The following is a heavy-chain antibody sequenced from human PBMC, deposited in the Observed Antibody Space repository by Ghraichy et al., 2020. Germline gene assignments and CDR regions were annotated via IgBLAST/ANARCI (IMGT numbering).Heavy chain of an antibody. CDR2: ISGSGGST. Sequence: GGSLRLSCVASGFTFSSYAMSWVRQAPGKGLEWVSAISGSGGSTYYADSVKGRFTISRDNSKNTLYLQMNSLRAEDTAVYYCATSLVYTGSYYYYGMDVWGQGTTVTVSS. CDR1: GFTFSSYA. J-gene: IGHJ6*02. D-gene: IGHD6-6*01. V-gene: IGHV3-23*01. CDR3: ATSLVYTGSYYYYGMDV.